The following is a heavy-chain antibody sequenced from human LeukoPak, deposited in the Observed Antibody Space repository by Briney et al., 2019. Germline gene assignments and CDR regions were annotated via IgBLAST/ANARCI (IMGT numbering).Heavy chain of an antibody. D-gene: IGHD4-17*01. V-gene: IGHV3-33*01. CDR3: ARGAGDYGPGYFDL. J-gene: IGHJ2*01. Sequence: GGSLRLSCAASGFTFSSYGMHWVRQAPGKGLEWVAVIWYDGSNKYYADSVKGRFTISRDNSKNTLYLQMNSLRSEDTAVYYCARGAGDYGPGYFDLWGRGTLVTVSS. CDR2: IWYDGSNK. CDR1: GFTFSSYG.